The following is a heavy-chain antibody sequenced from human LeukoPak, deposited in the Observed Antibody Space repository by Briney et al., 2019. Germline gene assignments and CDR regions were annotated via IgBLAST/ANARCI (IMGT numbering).Heavy chain of an antibody. CDR3: ARVGSGWGTEADFDY. CDR1: GFTFSSYW. J-gene: IGHJ4*02. V-gene: IGHV3-21*01. D-gene: IGHD6-19*01. Sequence: GGSLRLSCAASGFTFSSYWMSWVRQAPGKGLEWVSSISSSSSYIYYADSVKGRFTISRDNAKNSLYLQMNSLRAEDTAVYYCARVGSGWGTEADFDYWGQGTLVTVSS. CDR2: ISSSSSYI.